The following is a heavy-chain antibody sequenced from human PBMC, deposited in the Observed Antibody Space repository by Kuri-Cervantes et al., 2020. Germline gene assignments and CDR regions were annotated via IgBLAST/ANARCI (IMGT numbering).Heavy chain of an antibody. V-gene: IGHV4-59*01. D-gene: IGHD5-18*01. CDR2: IYYSGST. CDR1: GGSISSYY. Sequence: SETLSLTCTVSGGSISSYYWSWIRQPPGKGLEWIGYIYYSGSTNYNPSLKSRVTISVDTSKNQFSLKLSSVTAADTAMYYCASATGGSYGLGYYYGMDVWGQGTTVTVSS. J-gene: IGHJ6*02. CDR3: ASATGGSYGLGYYYGMDV.